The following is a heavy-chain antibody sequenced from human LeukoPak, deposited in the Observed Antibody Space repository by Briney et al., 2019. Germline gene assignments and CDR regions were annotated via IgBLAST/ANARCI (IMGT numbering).Heavy chain of an antibody. J-gene: IGHJ4*02. CDR1: AFTFSSSG. CDR3: AKVNYVYGDYDGGDY. V-gene: IGHV3-30*02. D-gene: IGHD4-17*01. CDR2: IRYDGSKK. Sequence: GGSLRLSCAASAFTFSSSGMHWVRQGPGKGLEWVAFIRYDGSKKYYADSVKGRFTISRDNSKSTMYMQMSSQRSVDIAVYYCAKVNYVYGDYDGGDYWGQGTLVTVSS.